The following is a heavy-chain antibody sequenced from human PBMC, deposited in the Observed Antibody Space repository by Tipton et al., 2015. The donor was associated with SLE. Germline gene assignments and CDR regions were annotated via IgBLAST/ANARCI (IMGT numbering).Heavy chain of an antibody. CDR3: AKVRYYYDSSGRFNY. CDR2: ISGSGGST. D-gene: IGHD3-22*01. Sequence: GSLRLSCAASGFTFSSYAMSWVRQAPGKGLEWVSAISGSGGSTDYADSVKGRFTISRDNSKNTLYLQMNSLRVEDTAVYYCAKVRYYYDSSGRFNYWGQGTLVTVSS. V-gene: IGHV3-23*01. CDR1: GFTFSSYA. J-gene: IGHJ4*02.